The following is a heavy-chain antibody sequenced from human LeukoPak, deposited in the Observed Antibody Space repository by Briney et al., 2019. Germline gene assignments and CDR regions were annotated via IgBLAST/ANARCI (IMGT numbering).Heavy chain of an antibody. CDR1: GFSLKTTAMC. CDR3: PHSPLNSSSWSPFDY. J-gene: IGHJ4*02. D-gene: IGHD6-13*01. V-gene: IGHV2-70*12. CDR2: IDWDDDK. Sequence: SGPTLVNPTQSLTLTCTVSGFSLKTTAMCVSWIRQPPGKAPEWLARIDWDDDKYYSTSLKSRLTITKDTSKNQVVLTMTNMDPVDTATYYCPHSPLNSSSWSPFDYWGQGTLVTVSS.